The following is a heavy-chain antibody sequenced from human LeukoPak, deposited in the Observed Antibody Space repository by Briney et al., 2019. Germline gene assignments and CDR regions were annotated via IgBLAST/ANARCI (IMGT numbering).Heavy chain of an antibody. CDR3: ARGRSSSVGAIPPRFDY. CDR2: IIPIFGTA. Sequence: ASVKVSCKASGYTFTSYGISWVRQAPGQGLEWMGGIIPIFGTANYAQKFQGRVTITADKSTSTAYMELSSLRSEDTAVYYCARGRSSSVGAIPPRFDYWGQGTLVTVSS. CDR1: GYTFTSYG. D-gene: IGHD1-26*01. V-gene: IGHV1-69*06. J-gene: IGHJ4*02.